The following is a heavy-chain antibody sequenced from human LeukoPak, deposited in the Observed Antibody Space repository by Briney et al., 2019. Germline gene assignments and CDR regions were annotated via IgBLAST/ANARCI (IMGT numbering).Heavy chain of an antibody. J-gene: IGHJ4*02. CDR2: IYSGGST. V-gene: IGHV3-53*01. CDR3: ASMVRGVTNGLFDY. D-gene: IGHD3-10*01. CDR1: GFTVSSNY. Sequence: GGSLRLSFAASGFTVSSNYMSWVRQAPGKGLEWVSVIYSGGSTYYADSVKGRFTISRDNSKNTLYLQMNSLRAEDTAVYYCASMVRGVTNGLFDYWGQGTLVTVSS.